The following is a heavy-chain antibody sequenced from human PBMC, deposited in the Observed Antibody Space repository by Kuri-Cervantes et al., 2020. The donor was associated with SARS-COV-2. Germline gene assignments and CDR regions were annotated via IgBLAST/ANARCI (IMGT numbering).Heavy chain of an antibody. J-gene: IGHJ4*02. D-gene: IGHD1-26*01. CDR1: GFTVSSNY. CDR3: AKFRYSGSYYDFDY. V-gene: IGHV3-53*01. Sequence: GESLKISCAASGFTVSSNYMSWVRQAPGKGLEWVSVIYSGGSTYYADSVKGRFTISRDNSKNTLYLQTSSLRAEDTALYYCAKFRYSGSYYDFDYWGQGTLVTVSS. CDR2: IYSGGST.